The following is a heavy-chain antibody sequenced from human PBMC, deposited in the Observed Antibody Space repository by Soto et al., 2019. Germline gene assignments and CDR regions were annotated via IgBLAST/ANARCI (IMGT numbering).Heavy chain of an antibody. D-gene: IGHD3-9*01. CDR2: IYYSGST. Sequence: QVQLQESGPGLVKPSETLSLTCTVSGGSISSYYWSWIRQPPGKGLEWIGDIYYSGSTNYNPSLKSRVTISVDTSKNQFSLKLSSVTAADTAVYYCARDLPVRPRGLRYFDQSYYYGMDVWGQGTTVTVSS. CDR3: ARDLPVRPRGLRYFDQSYYYGMDV. V-gene: IGHV4-59*01. J-gene: IGHJ6*02. CDR1: GGSISSYY.